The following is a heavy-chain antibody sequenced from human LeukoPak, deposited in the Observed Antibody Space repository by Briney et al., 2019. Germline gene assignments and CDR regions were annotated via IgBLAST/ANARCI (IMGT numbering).Heavy chain of an antibody. CDR3: TRDIGSAAAGTAADY. V-gene: IGHV3-33*01. J-gene: IGHJ4*02. Sequence: GRSLRLSCVASGFTFSSYGMHWVRQTPGKGLEWVAVIWEDGSNKYYVDSVKGRFTISRDNSKNTLYLQMNSLRAEDAAEYYCTRDIGSAAAGTAADYWGQGTLVTVSS. CDR2: IWEDGSNK. CDR1: GFTFSSYG. D-gene: IGHD6-13*01.